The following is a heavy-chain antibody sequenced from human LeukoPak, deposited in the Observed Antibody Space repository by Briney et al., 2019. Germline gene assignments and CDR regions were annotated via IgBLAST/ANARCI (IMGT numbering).Heavy chain of an antibody. Sequence: GASVQVSCKASGYTFTSYYMHWVRQAPGQGLEWMGIINPSGGSTSYAQKFQGRVTMTRDTSTSTVYMELSSLRSEDTAVYYCARDPPGCSGGSCYPSSYFDYWGQETLVTAFS. D-gene: IGHD2-15*01. J-gene: IGHJ4*02. CDR3: ARDPPGCSGGSCYPSSYFDY. CDR2: INPSGGST. V-gene: IGHV1-46*01. CDR1: GYTFTSYY.